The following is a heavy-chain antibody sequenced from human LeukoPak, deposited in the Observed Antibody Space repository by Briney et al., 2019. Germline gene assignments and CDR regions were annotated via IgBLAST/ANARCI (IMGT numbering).Heavy chain of an antibody. CDR2: ISSSSSYI. CDR1: GFTFSSYS. Sequence: GGSLRLSCAASGFTFSSYSMNWVRQAPGKGLEWVSSISSSSSYIYYADSVKGRFTISRDNAKNSLYLQMNSLRAEDTAVYYCARCKGDFWSGYQAFDIWGQGTMVTVSS. J-gene: IGHJ3*02. D-gene: IGHD3-3*01. V-gene: IGHV3-21*01. CDR3: ARCKGDFWSGYQAFDI.